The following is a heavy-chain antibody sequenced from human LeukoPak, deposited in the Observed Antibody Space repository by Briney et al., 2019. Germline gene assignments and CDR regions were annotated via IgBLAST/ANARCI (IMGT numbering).Heavy chain of an antibody. J-gene: IGHJ4*02. CDR2: INPNSGGT. D-gene: IGHD6-19*01. Sequence: ASVKVSCKASGYTFTGYYMHWVRQAPGQGLEWMGRINPNSGGTNYAQKFQGRVTMTRDTSISTAYMELSRLRSDDTAVYYCARGAVAGKLSDYWGQGTLVTVSS. CDR1: GYTFTGYY. CDR3: ARGAVAGKLSDY. V-gene: IGHV1-2*06.